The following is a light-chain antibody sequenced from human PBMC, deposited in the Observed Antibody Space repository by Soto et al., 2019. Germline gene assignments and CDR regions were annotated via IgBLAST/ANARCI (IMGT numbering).Light chain of an antibody. CDR3: QSYDSSLSGPWV. CDR2: GNS. V-gene: IGLV1-40*01. Sequence: QAVVTQPPSVSGAPGQRVTISCTGSSSNIGAGYDVHWYQQLPGTAPKLLIYGNSNRPSGVPDRFSGSKSGTSASLAITWLQAEDEADYYCQSYDSSLSGPWVFGGGTKLTVL. J-gene: IGLJ3*02. CDR1: SSNIGAGYD.